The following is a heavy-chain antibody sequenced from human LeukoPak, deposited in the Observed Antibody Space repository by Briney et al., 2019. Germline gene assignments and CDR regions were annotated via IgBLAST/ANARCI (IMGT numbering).Heavy chain of an antibody. Sequence: PGGSLRLSCTVSGFTLSSYEMTWFRQAPGKGLEWVSSIGYGGSDTHYADSVKGRFTISRDNAKNSLYLQMNSLRAEDTAVYYCARGPENYYDSSGLNWFDPWGQGTLVTVSS. V-gene: IGHV3-21*01. CDR2: IGYGGSDT. D-gene: IGHD3-22*01. J-gene: IGHJ5*02. CDR1: GFTLSSYE. CDR3: ARGPENYYDSSGLNWFDP.